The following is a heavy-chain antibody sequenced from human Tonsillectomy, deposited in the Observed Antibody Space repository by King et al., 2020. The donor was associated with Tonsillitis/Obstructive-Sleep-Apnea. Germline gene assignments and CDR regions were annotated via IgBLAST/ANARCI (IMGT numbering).Heavy chain of an antibody. CDR2: ISVYNGHT. D-gene: IGHD3-9*01. J-gene: IGHJ4*02. CDR3: ARDLVYDILTGYYIAPFFYY. V-gene: IGHV1-18*01. Sequence: QLVQSGAEVKKPGASVKVSCKASGYTFTRYGISWVRQAPGQGLEWMGWISVYNGHTNYAQKFQGRVTMTTDTSTSTAYMELSSMRSDDTAVYYCARDLVYDILTGYYIAPFFYYWGQGTLVTVSS. CDR1: GYTFTRYG.